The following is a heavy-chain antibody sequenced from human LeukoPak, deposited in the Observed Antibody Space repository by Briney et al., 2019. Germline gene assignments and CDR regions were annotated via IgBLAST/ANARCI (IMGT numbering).Heavy chain of an antibody. CDR1: GGSISSGGYY. Sequence: SETLSLTCTVSGGSISSGGYYWSWIRQHPGKGLEWIGYIYYSGSTYYNPSLKSRVTISVDTSKNQFSLKLSSVTAADTAVYYCARDQGSGYAYGMDVWGQGTTVTVSS. V-gene: IGHV4-31*03. D-gene: IGHD5-12*01. J-gene: IGHJ6*02. CDR2: IYYSGST. CDR3: ARDQGSGYAYGMDV.